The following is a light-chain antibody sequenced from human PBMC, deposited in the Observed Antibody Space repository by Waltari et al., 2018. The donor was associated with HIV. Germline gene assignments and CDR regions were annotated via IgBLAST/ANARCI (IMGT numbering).Light chain of an antibody. CDR3: NCRDNGGGHL. Sequence: SELTQAPDVSVALGQPVKITCQGTSLTYHFANWYQQKPWQAPILVIYAKTTRPSGIPDRFSGSSSGNTASLTISDTQAEDEADYYCNCRDNGGGHLFGGGTKLTVL. J-gene: IGLJ3*02. CDR2: AKT. CDR1: SLTYHF. V-gene: IGLV3-19*01.